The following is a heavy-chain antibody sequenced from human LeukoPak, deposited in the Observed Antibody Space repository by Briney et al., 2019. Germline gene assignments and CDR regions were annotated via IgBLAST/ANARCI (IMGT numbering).Heavy chain of an antibody. V-gene: IGHV3-21*01. D-gene: IGHD5-12*01. CDR2: INPAGTST. CDR3: VRDFSGESGYGGY. Sequence: GGSLRLSFAASGFTFSHYTMNWVRQTPGKGLEWISSINPAGTSTYYADSVKGRFTISRDAAKNSLYLQMNSLRVEDTALYYCVRDFSGESGYGGYWGPGTLVTVSS. CDR1: GFTFSHYT. J-gene: IGHJ4*02.